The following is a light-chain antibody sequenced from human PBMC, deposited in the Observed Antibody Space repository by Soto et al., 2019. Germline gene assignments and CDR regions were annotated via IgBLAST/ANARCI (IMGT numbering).Light chain of an antibody. Sequence: QSVLTQPPSASGAPGQRVTISCSGSSSDIGSSTVNWYQHLPGTAPKLIIFSKNERPSGVPDRFSASKSGTSASLAISGLQSEDEAAYFCAAWDDSLTGHYVFGSGTKVTVL. CDR3: AAWDDSLTGHYV. CDR1: SSDIGSST. CDR2: SKN. J-gene: IGLJ1*01. V-gene: IGLV1-44*01.